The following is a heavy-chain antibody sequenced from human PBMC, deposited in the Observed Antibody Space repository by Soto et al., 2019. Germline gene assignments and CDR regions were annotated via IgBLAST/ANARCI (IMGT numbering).Heavy chain of an antibody. CDR1: GFSLSSYA. V-gene: IGHV3-64*01. CDR3: ARVVATNYYYYYMDV. Sequence: GGSLRLSCSASGFSLSSYAMHWVRQAPGKGLEYVSAISSNGGSTYYANSVKGRFTISRDNSKNTLYLQMGSLRAEDMAVYYCARVVATNYYYYYMDVWGKGTTVTVSS. CDR2: ISSNGGST. J-gene: IGHJ6*03. D-gene: IGHD5-12*01.